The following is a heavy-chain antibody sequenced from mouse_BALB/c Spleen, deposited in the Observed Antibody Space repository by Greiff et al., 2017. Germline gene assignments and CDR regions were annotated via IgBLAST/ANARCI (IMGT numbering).Heavy chain of an antibody. CDR1: GYTFTSYW. CDR3: TVYDYDGAGFAY. CDR2: IYPGNSDT. V-gene: IGHV1-5*01. D-gene: IGHD2-4*01. Sequence: VQLKESGTVLARPGASVKMSCKASGYTFTSYWMHWVKQRPGQGLEWIGAIYPGNSDTSYNQKFKGKAKLTAVTSTSTAYMELSSLTNEDSAVYYCTVYDYDGAGFAYWGQGTLVTVSA. J-gene: IGHJ3*01.